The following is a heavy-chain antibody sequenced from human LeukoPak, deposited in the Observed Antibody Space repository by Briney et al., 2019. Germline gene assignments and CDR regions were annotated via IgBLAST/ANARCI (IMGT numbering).Heavy chain of an antibody. CDR2: ISGRGEAI. V-gene: IGHV3-48*01. CDR3: ARTYGSGSLDY. CDR1: GFTFSNHN. Sequence: PGGSLRLSCVASGFTFSNHNVDWVRQAPGKGLEWISYISGRGEAIFYADSVQGRFTISRDNAKNSIYLQMNGLTAEDTAVYYCARTYGSGSLDYGGQGTLVTVSS. J-gene: IGHJ4*02. D-gene: IGHD2-15*01.